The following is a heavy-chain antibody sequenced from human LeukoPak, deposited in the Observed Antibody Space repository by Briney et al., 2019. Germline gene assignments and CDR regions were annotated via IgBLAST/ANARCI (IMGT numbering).Heavy chain of an antibody. CDR1: GGSISSYY. CDR3: ARGLGGSSGCFGY. V-gene: IGHV4-59*01. J-gene: IGHJ4*02. CDR2: IYYSGST. D-gene: IGHD6-19*01. Sequence: PSETLSPTCTVSGGSISSYYWSWIRQPPGKGLEWIGYIYYSGSTNYNPSLKSRVTISVDTSKNQLSLKLRSVTAADTAVYYCARGLGGSSGCFGYWGQGTLVTVSS.